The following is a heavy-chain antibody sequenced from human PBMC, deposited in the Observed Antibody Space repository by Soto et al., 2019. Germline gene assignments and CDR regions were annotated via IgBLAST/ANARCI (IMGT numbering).Heavy chain of an antibody. CDR1: GGSISSGDYC. CDR2: IYYSGST. D-gene: IGHD3-10*01. CDR3: ARHNYGSGSTYFDY. J-gene: IGHJ4*02. Sequence: PSETLSLTCTVSGGSISSGDYCWSWIRQPPGKGLEWIGYIYYSGSTNYNPSLKSRVTISVDTSKNQFSLKLNSMTAADTAVYYCARHNYGSGSTYFDYWGQGTLVTVSS. V-gene: IGHV4-61*08.